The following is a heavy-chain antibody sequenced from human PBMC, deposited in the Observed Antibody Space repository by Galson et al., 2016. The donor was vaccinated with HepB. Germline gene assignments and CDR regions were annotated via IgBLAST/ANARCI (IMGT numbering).Heavy chain of an antibody. CDR3: ARDAAYCGPTTCHSGWFDP. J-gene: IGHJ5*02. CDR1: GFTVSTNS. D-gene: IGHD2-21*01. CDR2: IHSGGTT. Sequence: SLRLSCATSGFTVSTNSMSWVRQAPGRGLEWVSLIHSGGTTYYADSEKGRFTISRDNSKNTLYLHMNSLRAEDTAVYYCARDAAYCGPTTCHSGWFDPWGQGTLVTVSS. V-gene: IGHV3-53*01.